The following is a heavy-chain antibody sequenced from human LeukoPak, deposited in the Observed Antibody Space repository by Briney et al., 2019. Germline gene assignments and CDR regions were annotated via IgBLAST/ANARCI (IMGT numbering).Heavy chain of an antibody. CDR2: INPNSGGS. CDR1: GYTFTDYY. V-gene: IGHV1-2*02. Sequence: ASVKVSCKASGYTFTDYYMHWVRQAPGQGLAWVGWINPNSGGSNFAQKFQGRVTMTRDTSISTDYMELSRLRSDDTAVYYCATDTYSSSWYGPFDFWGQGTLVTVSS. D-gene: IGHD6-13*01. J-gene: IGHJ4*02. CDR3: ATDTYSSSWYGPFDF.